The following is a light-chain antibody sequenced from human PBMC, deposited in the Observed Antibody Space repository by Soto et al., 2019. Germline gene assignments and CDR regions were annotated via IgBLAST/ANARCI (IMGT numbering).Light chain of an antibody. J-gene: IGKJ1*01. V-gene: IGKV3D-20*02. CDR2: GVS. CDR1: QRLSTSD. CDR3: QQLTDWPPQWK. Sequence: EIVLTQSPGTLSLSPWERATLSCRASQRLSTSDIAWYQQKPGQAPRFLIYGVSSRATGIPDRFSGSGSGTDFTLTISSLEPEDFAVYYCQQLTDWPPQWKFGQGTKVDIK.